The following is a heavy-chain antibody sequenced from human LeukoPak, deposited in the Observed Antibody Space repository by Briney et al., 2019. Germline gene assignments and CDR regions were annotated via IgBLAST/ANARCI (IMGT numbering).Heavy chain of an antibody. J-gene: IGHJ4*02. Sequence: PSQTLSLTCTVSGGSISSSSYSWSWIRQPPGKGLEWIGSIFYTGTTYYNPSLKSRVTISVDTSNNQFSLKLKSVTAADTAVYYCARRTSAGFSDSLDYWGQGTLVTVSS. D-gene: IGHD6-25*01. V-gene: IGHV4-39*01. CDR2: IFYTGTT. CDR3: ARRTSAGFSDSLDY. CDR1: GGSISSSSYS.